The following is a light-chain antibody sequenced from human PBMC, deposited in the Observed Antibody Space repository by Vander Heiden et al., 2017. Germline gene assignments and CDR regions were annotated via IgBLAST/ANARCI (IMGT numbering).Light chain of an antibody. CDR2: RNN. J-gene: IGLJ2*01. V-gene: IGLV1-47*01. Sequence: QSVLTQPPSASGTPGQRVNITCTGLSSNNESNYVCWYQPLPGTPPTLLIYRNNQRPSGVPDRFSGSRSGTSASLAISGLRSEDEADYYCAAWDDSLSGRVFGGGTKLTVL. CDR3: AAWDDSLSGRV. CDR1: SSNNESNY.